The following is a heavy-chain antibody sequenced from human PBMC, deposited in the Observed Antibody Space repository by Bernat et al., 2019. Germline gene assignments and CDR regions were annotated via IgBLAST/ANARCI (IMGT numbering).Heavy chain of an antibody. J-gene: IGHJ5*02. Sequence: QVTLRDSGPALVKPTHTLTLTCTFSGFSLSTSGMCVSWIRQPPGKALEWLAPLDWDDDKYYSTSLKTRLTISKDTSKNQLVLTMTNMDPVDTAAYYCARVIYSGYEYVGWVEHWGQGTLVTVSS. CDR2: LDWDDDK. CDR1: GFSLSTSGMC. D-gene: IGHD5-12*01. V-gene: IGHV2-70*01. CDR3: ARVIYSGYEYVGWVEH.